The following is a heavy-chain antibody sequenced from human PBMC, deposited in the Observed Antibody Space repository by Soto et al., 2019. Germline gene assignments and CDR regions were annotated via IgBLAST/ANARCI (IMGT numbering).Heavy chain of an antibody. CDR1: GGTFSSYA. CDR3: AGGEGYDFWSGFHYYYGMDV. J-gene: IGHJ6*02. D-gene: IGHD3-3*01. V-gene: IGHV1-69*12. CDR2: IIPIFGTA. Sequence: QVQLVQSGAEVKKPGSSVKVSCKASGGTFSSYAISWVRQAPGQGLEWMGGIIPIFGTANYAQKFQGRVTITADESTRTAYMELSSLRSEDTAVYYCAGGEGYDFWSGFHYYYGMDVWGQGTTVTVSS.